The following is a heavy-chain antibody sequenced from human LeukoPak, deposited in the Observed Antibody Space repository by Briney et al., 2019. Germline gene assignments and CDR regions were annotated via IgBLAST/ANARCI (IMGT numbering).Heavy chain of an antibody. CDR1: GGSISSGGYS. V-gene: IGHV4-30-2*01. CDR3: ARGLNTYYYGSGSYWNAFDI. J-gene: IGHJ3*02. CDR2: IYHSGST. D-gene: IGHD3-10*01. Sequence: PSETLSLTCAVSGGSISSGGYSWSWIRQPPGKGLEWIGYIYHSGSTYYNPSLKSRVTISVDRSKNQFSLKLSSVTAADTAVYYCARGLNTYYYGSGSYWNAFDIWGQGTMVTVSS.